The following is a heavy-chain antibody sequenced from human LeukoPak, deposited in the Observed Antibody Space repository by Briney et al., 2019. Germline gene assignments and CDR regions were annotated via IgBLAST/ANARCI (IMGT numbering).Heavy chain of an antibody. CDR3: ARGLGDSSGYYFGYFDY. Sequence: GGSLRLSCAASGFIFSNYWMSWVRQAPGKGLEWVANIKQDGSEKFYVDSVKGRFTISRDNAKNSLYLQMNSLRAEDTAVYYCARGLGDSSGYYFGYFDYWGQGTLVTVSS. J-gene: IGHJ4*02. V-gene: IGHV3-7*01. CDR2: IKQDGSEK. CDR1: GFIFSNYW. D-gene: IGHD3-22*01.